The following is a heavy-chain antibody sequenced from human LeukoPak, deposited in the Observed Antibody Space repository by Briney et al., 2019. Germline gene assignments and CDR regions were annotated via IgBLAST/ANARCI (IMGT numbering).Heavy chain of an antibody. J-gene: IGHJ4*02. Sequence: SETLSLTCAVYGGSFSGYYWSWIRQPQGKGLEWIGEINHSGSTNYNPSLKSRVTISVDTSKNQFSLKLSSVTAADTAVYYCASLPRGALYSSGWSQRDYWGQGTLVTVSS. CDR1: GGSFSGYY. CDR3: ASLPRGALYSSGWSQRDY. D-gene: IGHD6-19*01. CDR2: INHSGST. V-gene: IGHV4-34*01.